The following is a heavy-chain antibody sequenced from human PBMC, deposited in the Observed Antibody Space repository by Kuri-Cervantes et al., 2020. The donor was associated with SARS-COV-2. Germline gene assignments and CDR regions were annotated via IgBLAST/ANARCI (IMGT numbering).Heavy chain of an antibody. CDR3: VRNGDHWNFDY. CDR1: GFTFSEHY. D-gene: IGHD1-1*01. V-gene: IGHV3-11*04. CDR2: ISSSGSTI. J-gene: IGHJ4*01. Sequence: GESPKTSCAASGFTFSEHYMSWIRQAPGKGLEWGSYISSSGSTIYYADTVRRRYTISRDNAKNSLYLQMNSLRAEDTAVYCCVRNGDHWNFDYWGQGTMVTVAS.